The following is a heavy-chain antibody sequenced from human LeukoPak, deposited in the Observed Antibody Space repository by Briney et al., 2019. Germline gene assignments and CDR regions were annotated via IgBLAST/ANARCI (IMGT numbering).Heavy chain of an antibody. CDR2: ISYDGSNK. J-gene: IGHJ4*02. CDR1: GFTFSNYA. D-gene: IGHD6-13*01. Sequence: GGSLRLSCAASGFTFSNYAMSWVRQAPGKGLEWVAVISYDGSNKYYADSVKGRFTISRDNSKNTLYLQMNSLRAEDTAVYYCAKDQAAAGPDYWGQGTLVTVSS. CDR3: AKDQAAAGPDY. V-gene: IGHV3-30*18.